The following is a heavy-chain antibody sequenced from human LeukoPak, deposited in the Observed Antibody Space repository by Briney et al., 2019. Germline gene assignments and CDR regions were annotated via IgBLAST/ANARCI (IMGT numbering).Heavy chain of an antibody. J-gene: IGHJ3*02. Sequence: PSETLSLTCTDSGGSIRSYYWSWVRQPPGKGLEWIGFIYTSGSINYNPSLKSRVSLSVDTSKKEVSLKLSSVTAADTAVYFCAKHRTMLGAFDIWGQGTLVTVSS. V-gene: IGHV4-4*09. D-gene: IGHD3-10*02. CDR2: IYTSGSI. CDR1: GGSIRSYY. CDR3: AKHRTMLGAFDI.